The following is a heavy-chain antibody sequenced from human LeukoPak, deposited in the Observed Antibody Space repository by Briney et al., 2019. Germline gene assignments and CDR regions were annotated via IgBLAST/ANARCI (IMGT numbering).Heavy chain of an antibody. V-gene: IGHV3-15*01. CDR3: TTDSGAY. CDR1: GFTFSNAW. D-gene: IGHD3-10*01. J-gene: IGHJ4*02. CDR2: VKRIIDGETT. Sequence: GESLRLSCTASGFTFSNAWMTWVRQAPGKGLEWVGRVKRIIDGETTQYAAPVKGRFVISRDDSKTTVYLQMNSLKTEDTAMYYCTTDSGAYWGQGSLVTVSS.